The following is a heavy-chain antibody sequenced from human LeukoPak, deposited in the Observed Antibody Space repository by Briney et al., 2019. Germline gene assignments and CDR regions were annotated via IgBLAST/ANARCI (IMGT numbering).Heavy chain of an antibody. CDR1: GGSFSGYY. CDR2: INDSGST. J-gene: IGHJ4*02. Sequence: PSETLTLSCAVYGGSFSGYYWSWIRQPPGKGLEWIGEINDSGSTNCNPSLKSRVSISVDTSKNQFSLKLSSVTAADTAVYYCARVIDYDSSDYYLGHWGQGTRVTVSS. D-gene: IGHD3-22*01. CDR3: ARVIDYDSSDYYLGH. V-gene: IGHV4-34*01.